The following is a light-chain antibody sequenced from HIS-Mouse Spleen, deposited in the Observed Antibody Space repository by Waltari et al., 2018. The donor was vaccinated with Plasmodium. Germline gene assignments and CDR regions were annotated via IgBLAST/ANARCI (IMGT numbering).Light chain of an antibody. Sequence: EIVMTQSPATLSVSPGERATLSCRASQSVSSNLAWYQQKPGQAPRLLIYVASTRATGIRARCSGSGSGTDFTLTISSMQSEDFAVYYCQQYNNWPRGTFGQGTKVEIK. CDR2: VAS. CDR3: QQYNNWPRGT. J-gene: IGKJ1*01. CDR1: QSVSSN. V-gene: IGKV3-15*01.